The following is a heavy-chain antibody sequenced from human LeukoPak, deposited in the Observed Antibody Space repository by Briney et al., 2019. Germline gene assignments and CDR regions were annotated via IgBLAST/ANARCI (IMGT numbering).Heavy chain of an antibody. V-gene: IGHV4-59*01. CDR1: GASINSYY. CDR2: IYYTGTT. Sequence: SETLSLTCTVSGASINSYYWSWIRQPPGKGLEWIGYIYYTGTTNYNPSLKSRVTISVDTSKNQFSLKLSSVTAADTAVYYCAREGYGGNSIDYWGQGTLVTVSS. J-gene: IGHJ4*02. CDR3: AREGYGGNSIDY. D-gene: IGHD4-23*01.